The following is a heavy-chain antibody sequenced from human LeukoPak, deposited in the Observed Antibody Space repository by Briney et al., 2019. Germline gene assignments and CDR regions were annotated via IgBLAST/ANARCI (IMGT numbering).Heavy chain of an antibody. Sequence: PSQTLSLTCTVSGGSITSGSYYWSWIRQPAGKGLEWIGRIYTSGSTNYNPPLKSRVTISIDTSKNQFSLKLSSVTAADTAVYYCASWDCSSTSCYTGGYYYYMDVWGKGTTVTVSS. CDR3: ASWDCSSTSCYTGGYYYYMDV. J-gene: IGHJ6*03. CDR2: IYTSGST. V-gene: IGHV4-61*02. CDR1: GGSITSGSYY. D-gene: IGHD2-2*02.